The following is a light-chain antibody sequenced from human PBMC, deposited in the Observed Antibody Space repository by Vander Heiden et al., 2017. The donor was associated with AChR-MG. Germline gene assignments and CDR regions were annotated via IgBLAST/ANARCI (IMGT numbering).Light chain of an antibody. CDR2: DVS. CDR3: SSYSSSSTLKV. J-gene: IGLJ3*02. V-gene: IGLV2-14*03. Sequence: QSALTQPASVSGSPGPSITISCTGTSSDIGAYNYVSWYQQHPDKAPKLLIYDVSNRPSGVSNRFSGSKSGNTASLTISGLQAEDEADYYCSSYSSSSTLKVFGGGTKLTVL. CDR1: SSDIGAYNY.